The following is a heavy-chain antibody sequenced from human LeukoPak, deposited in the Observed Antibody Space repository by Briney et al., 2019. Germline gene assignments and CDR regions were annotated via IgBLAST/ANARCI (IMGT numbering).Heavy chain of an antibody. D-gene: IGHD4-17*01. Sequence: GGSLRLPCAASGFSFSSFAMTWVRQAPGKGLEWVSSITAGHYPTYNTDSVKGRFTISRDNSKNTLYLQMNSLRADDTAVYYCTKDPNGDYVGAFDPWGQGTLVTVSS. CDR1: GFSFSSFA. CDR3: TKDPNGDYVGAFDP. V-gene: IGHV3-23*01. CDR2: ITAGHYPT. J-gene: IGHJ5*02.